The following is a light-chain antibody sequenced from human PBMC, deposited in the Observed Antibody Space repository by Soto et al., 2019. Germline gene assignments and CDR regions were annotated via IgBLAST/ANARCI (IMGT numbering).Light chain of an antibody. CDR2: GAS. CDR1: QSVSSSF. CDR3: QQYVSSLSIT. V-gene: IGKV3-20*01. Sequence: EIVLTQSPGTLSLSPGERATLSCRASQSVSSSFLAWYQQKPGQAPRLLIYGASSRATAIPDRFSGSGSGTDFTLTISRLEPEDFAVYYCQQYVSSLSITFGQGTRLRL. J-gene: IGKJ5*01.